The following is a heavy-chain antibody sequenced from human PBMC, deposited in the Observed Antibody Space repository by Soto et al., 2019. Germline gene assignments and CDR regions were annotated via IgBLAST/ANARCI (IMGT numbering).Heavy chain of an antibody. CDR2: IYPGDSDT. V-gene: IGHV5-51*01. CDR1: GYSFPSYW. CDR3: SRQIVVVPAAIGFYYYYMDV. D-gene: IGHD2-2*01. Sequence: GESLKISCEASGYSFPSYWIAWVRQMPGKGLEWMGIIYPGDSDTRYSPSFQGQVTISADRSITTAYLQWSSLKASDSAMYYCSRQIVVVPAAIGFYYYYMDVWGKGTTVTVSS. J-gene: IGHJ6*03.